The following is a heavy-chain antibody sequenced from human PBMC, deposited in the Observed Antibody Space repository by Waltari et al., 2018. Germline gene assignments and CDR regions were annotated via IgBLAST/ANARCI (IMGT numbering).Heavy chain of an antibody. D-gene: IGHD1-26*01. CDR3: ARPVGDKWDLPAYYYYSLDV. J-gene: IGHJ6*02. V-gene: IGHV3-30*03. Sequence: QVQLVESGGGVVQPGRSLRLSCAASGFTFSSYGMHWVRQAPGKGLEWVAVISYDGSNKYYADSVKGRFTVSRDNSKNTLYLQMNTLRVEDTALYYCARPVGDKWDLPAYYYYSLDVWGLGTPVTVSS. CDR2: ISYDGSNK. CDR1: GFTFSSYG.